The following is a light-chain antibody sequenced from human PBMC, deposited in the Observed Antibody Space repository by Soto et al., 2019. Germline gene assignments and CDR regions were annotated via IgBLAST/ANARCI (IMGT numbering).Light chain of an antibody. V-gene: IGKV3-15*01. CDR1: QSVSGN. CDR3: QQYNNWSPVT. CDR2: GAS. Sequence: EIVMTQSPATLSVSPGERATLSCRASQSVSGNLAWYQQKPGQAPRLLIYGASTRATGIPARFSGSGSGTEFTLTISSLQSEDFAVYYCQQYNNWSPVTFGQGTKVEIK. J-gene: IGKJ1*01.